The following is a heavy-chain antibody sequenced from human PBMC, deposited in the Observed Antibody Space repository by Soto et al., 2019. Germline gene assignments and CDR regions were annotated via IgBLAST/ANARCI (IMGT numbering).Heavy chain of an antibody. CDR3: VRDGTKTLRDWFDP. CDR1: GASISGYY. Sequence: PSETLSLTCTVSGASISGYYWSWIRKSAGKGLEWIGRIYATGTTDYNPSLKSRVMMSVDTSKKQFSLKLRSVTAADTAVYYCVRDGTKTLRDWFDPWGEGISVTVSS. CDR2: IYATGTT. V-gene: IGHV4-4*07. D-gene: IGHD1-1*01. J-gene: IGHJ5*02.